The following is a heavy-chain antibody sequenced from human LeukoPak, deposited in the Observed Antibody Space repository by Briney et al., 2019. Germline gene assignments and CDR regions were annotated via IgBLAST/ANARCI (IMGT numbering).Heavy chain of an antibody. J-gene: IGHJ4*02. CDR3: ATLRSDSSGWYYFDY. Sequence: GGSLRLSCAASGFTFSTYSMNWVHQAPGKGLEWVSSISSSSSYIYYADSVKGRFTISRDNAKNSLYLQMNSLRTEDTAVYYCATLRSDSSGWYYFDYWGQGTLVTVSS. CDR1: GFTFSTYS. CDR2: ISSSSSYI. V-gene: IGHV3-21*01. D-gene: IGHD6-19*01.